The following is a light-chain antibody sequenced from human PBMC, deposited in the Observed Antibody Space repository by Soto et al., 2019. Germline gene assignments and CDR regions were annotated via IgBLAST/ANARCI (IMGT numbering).Light chain of an antibody. V-gene: IGLV1-51*01. J-gene: IGLJ2*01. CDR1: SSSIGKNY. Sequence: QSVLTQPPSVSAAPGQKVTISCSGSSSSIGKNYVSWYQRLPGTAPKLLIYDNNKRPSGIPDRFSGAKSGTSATLDITGLQTGDEADYYCGTWDSSLSGVVFGGGTKLTVL. CDR3: GTWDSSLSGVV. CDR2: DNN.